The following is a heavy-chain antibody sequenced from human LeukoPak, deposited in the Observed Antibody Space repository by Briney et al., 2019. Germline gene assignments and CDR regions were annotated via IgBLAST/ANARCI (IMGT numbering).Heavy chain of an antibody. Sequence: GGSLRLSCAASGFTFRSYAMNWVRQSPGKGLEWVSSISYGDGKAFYAGSVKGRFTVSRDNSRSTLYLQMDILRAEDTAVYYCAKDRGYTGYDSGGIDFWGQGILVTVSS. CDR3: AKDRGYTGYDSGGIDF. CDR1: GFTFRSYA. V-gene: IGHV3-23*01. D-gene: IGHD5-12*01. J-gene: IGHJ4*02. CDR2: ISYGDGKA.